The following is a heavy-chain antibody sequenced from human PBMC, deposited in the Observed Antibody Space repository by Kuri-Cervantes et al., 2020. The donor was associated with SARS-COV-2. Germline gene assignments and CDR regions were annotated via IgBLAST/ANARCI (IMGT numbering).Heavy chain of an antibody. V-gene: IGHV3-74*01. Sequence: GESLKISCAASGFTFSSYWMHWVRQAPGKGLVWVSRINSDGSSTSYADSVKGRFTISRDNAKKSLYLQMKSLRVEDTAVYYCAGNLCYDDSGYPGYWGQGTLVTVSS. CDR1: GFTFSSYW. CDR3: AGNLCYDDSGYPGY. CDR2: INSDGSST. J-gene: IGHJ4*03. D-gene: IGHD3-22*01.